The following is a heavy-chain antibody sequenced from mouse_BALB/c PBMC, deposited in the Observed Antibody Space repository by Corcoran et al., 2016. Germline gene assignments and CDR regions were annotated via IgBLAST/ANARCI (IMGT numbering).Heavy chain of an antibody. Sequence: EVQLQQSGAELVKPGASVKLSCTASGFDIKDTFMHWEKQRPEQGLEWIGRIDPANGNTKYDPKFQGKATITADTSANTAYLQLSSLTSEDTAVYYCARWPYGNSDYWGQGTTLPVSS. CDR3: ARWPYGNSDY. CDR1: GFDIKDTF. J-gene: IGHJ2*01. CDR2: IDPANGNT. V-gene: IGHV14-3*02. D-gene: IGHD2-10*02.